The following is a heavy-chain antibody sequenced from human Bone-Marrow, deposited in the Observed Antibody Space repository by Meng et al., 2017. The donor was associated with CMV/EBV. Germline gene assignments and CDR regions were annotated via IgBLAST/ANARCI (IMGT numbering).Heavy chain of an antibody. V-gene: IGHV4-39*07. CDR3: ARATSDYYGSGIDY. CDR1: GGSISSSSYY. J-gene: IGHJ4*02. Sequence: SETLSLTCTVSGGSISSSSYYWGWIRQPQGKGLEWIGSIYYSGSTYYNPSLKSRVTISVDTSKNQFSLKLSSVTAADTAVYYCARATSDYYGSGIDYWGQGTLVTVSS. CDR2: IYYSGST. D-gene: IGHD3-10*01.